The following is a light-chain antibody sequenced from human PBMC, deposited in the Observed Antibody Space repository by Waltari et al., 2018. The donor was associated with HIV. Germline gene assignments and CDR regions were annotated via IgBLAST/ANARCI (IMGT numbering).Light chain of an antibody. CDR1: QSVSSSY. CDR2: GAS. Sequence: EIVLTQSPGTLSLSPGERATLSCRASQSVSSSYLAWYQQKPGQAPRLLIYGASSRATGIPDRFSGSGSGTDFTLTISRLEPEDFAVYYCQQYGSVGTTFGQGTKVEIK. CDR3: QQYGSVGTT. J-gene: IGKJ1*01. V-gene: IGKV3-20*01.